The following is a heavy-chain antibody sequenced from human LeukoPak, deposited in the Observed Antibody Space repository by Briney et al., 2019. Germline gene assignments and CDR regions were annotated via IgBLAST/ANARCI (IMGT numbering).Heavy chain of an antibody. CDR2: IKRDGSEK. CDR3: ARDLGDSSGYYYAPPGAFDI. CDR1: GFTFSSYW. D-gene: IGHD3-22*01. Sequence: PGGSLRLSCAASGFTFSSYWMSWVRQAPGKGLEWVANIKRDGSEKYYVDSVKGRFTISRDNAKNSLYLQMNSLRAEDTAVYYCARDLGDSSGYYYAPPGAFDIWGQGTMVTVSS. V-gene: IGHV3-7*01. J-gene: IGHJ3*02.